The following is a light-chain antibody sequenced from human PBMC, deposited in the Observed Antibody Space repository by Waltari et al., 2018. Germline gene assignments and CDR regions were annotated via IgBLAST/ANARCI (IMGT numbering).Light chain of an antibody. J-gene: IGKJ2*03. Sequence: IVLTLSPDFQLVTLTDKLTITCRARHSIGGRLHWYQQKPDQSPKILIMYASQSFSGVPSRFSGSGSGTDFTLTIDGLEAEDAATYYCHHSDSLPYSFGEGTKLEIK. CDR3: HHSDSLPYS. CDR1: HSIGGR. CDR2: YAS. V-gene: IGKV6-21*01.